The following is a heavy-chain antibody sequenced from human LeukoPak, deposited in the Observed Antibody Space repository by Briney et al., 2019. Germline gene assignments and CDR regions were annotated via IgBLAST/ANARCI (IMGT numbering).Heavy chain of an antibody. J-gene: IGHJ6*03. Sequence: GGSLRLSCAASRFTFGSSWMSWVRQAPGKGLEWVANIKQDRSEKYYVDSVKGRFTISRDNAKNSLYLQMNSLRAEDTAVYYCARDKPVTMVRGVILTNYYYYMDVWGKGTTVTISS. CDR1: RFTFGSSW. CDR2: IKQDRSEK. D-gene: IGHD3-10*01. V-gene: IGHV3-7*01. CDR3: ARDKPVTMVRGVILTNYYYYMDV.